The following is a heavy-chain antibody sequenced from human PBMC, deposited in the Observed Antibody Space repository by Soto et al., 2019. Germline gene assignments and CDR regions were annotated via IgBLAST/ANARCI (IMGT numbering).Heavy chain of an antibody. CDR1: GFSFSSFA. V-gene: IGHV3-48*03. CDR3: ARENSVQAWLHHFDH. CDR2: ISDDGASI. D-gene: IGHD5-18*01. Sequence: GGSLRLSCEASGFSFSSFAMSWVRQAPGRGLEWVSYISDDGASIYYADSLKGRFTISRDNAKNSLSLQMNNLRAEDTAVYYCARENSVQAWLHHFDHWGLGTLVTVSS. J-gene: IGHJ4*02.